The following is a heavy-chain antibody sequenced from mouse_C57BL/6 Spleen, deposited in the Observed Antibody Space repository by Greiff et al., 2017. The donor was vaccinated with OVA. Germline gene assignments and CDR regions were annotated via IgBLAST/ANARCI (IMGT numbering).Heavy chain of an antibody. J-gene: IGHJ4*01. CDR2: IYPGDGDT. CDR1: GYAFSRSW. Sequence: QVHVKQSGPELVKPGASVKISCKASGYAFSRSWMNWVQQRPGKGLEWLGRIYPGDGDTNSNGKFKGQATLTADKSSSPAYMKLSSLTSDDSAVYFCANSYYSNAMDYWGQGTSVTVSS. V-gene: IGHV1-82*01. CDR3: ANSYYSNAMDY. D-gene: IGHD2-12*01.